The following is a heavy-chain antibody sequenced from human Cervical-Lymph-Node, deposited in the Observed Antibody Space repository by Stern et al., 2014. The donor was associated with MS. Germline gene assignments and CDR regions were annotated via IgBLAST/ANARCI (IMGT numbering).Heavy chain of an antibody. D-gene: IGHD4-17*01. CDR1: GGTLSNYG. CDR3: ARDGDSSMLGLDV. J-gene: IGHJ6*02. V-gene: IGHV1-69*01. CDR2: IIPMFWTA. Sequence: VQLVESGAAVKKPGSSVKVSCKASGGTLSNYGISWVRQAPGKGLEWMGGIIPMFWTANYAQKVQGSFTITSDESTRQAYIALRSLTSENTAVYYCARDGDSSMLGLDVWGQGTPVTVSS.